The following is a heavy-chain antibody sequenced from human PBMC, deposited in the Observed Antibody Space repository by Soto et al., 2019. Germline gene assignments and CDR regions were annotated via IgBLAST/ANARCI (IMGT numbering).Heavy chain of an antibody. V-gene: IGHV3-33*01. CDR1: GFTFSSYG. CDR3: ASDRSLGSNWYYYLES. J-gene: IGHJ4*02. CDR2: IWYDGSNK. Sequence: PGGSLRLSCAASGFTFSSYGMHWVRQAPGKGLEWVAVIWYDGSNKYYADSVKGRFTVSRDNAKNSLYLQMNSLRDEDTAVYYCASDRSLGSNWYYYLESWGQGTLVTVSS. D-gene: IGHD3-16*01.